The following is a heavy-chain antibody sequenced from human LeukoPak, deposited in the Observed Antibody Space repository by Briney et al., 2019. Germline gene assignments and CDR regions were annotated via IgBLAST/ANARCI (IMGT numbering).Heavy chain of an antibody. D-gene: IGHD1-26*01. J-gene: IGHJ3*02. V-gene: IGHV3-53*01. CDR1: GLSVSSNY. CDR2: IYSGGST. CDR3: ARGGSYLSAFDI. Sequence: GGSLRLSCAASGLSVSSNYMSWVRQAPGKGLEWVSVIYSGGSTYYADSVKGRFTISRDNSKNTLYLQMNSLRAEDTAVYYCARGGSYLSAFDIWGQGTMVTVSS.